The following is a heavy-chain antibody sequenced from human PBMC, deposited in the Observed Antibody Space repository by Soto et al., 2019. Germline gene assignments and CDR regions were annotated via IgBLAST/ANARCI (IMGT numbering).Heavy chain of an antibody. J-gene: IGHJ4*02. V-gene: IGHV3-7*01. CDR2: IKQDESEE. D-gene: IGHD2-21*02. CDR3: ARDYCGGDCQLDY. CDR1: GFTFSAYW. Sequence: GGSLRLSCAASGFTFSAYWMSWVRQAPGRGLEWVANIKQDESEEYYVDSVKGRFTISRDNAKNSLYLQMNGLRAEDTAVYYCARDYCGGDCQLDYWGQGTLVTVSS.